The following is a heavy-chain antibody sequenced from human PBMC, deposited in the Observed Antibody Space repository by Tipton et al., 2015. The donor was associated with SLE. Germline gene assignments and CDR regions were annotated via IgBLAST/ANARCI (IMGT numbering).Heavy chain of an antibody. J-gene: IGHJ4*02. CDR3: ARNYDFWGGDRDY. D-gene: IGHD3-3*01. CDR2: IYTSAYTSGST. CDR1: GDSISSGSYY. V-gene: IGHV4-61*02. Sequence: TLSLTCTVSGDSISSGSYYWSWFRQPAGKGLEWIGRIYTSAYTSGSTNYNPSLNSRVTISVDTSKNQFSLKLSSVTAADTAVYYCARNYDFWGGDRDYWGQGTLVSVSS.